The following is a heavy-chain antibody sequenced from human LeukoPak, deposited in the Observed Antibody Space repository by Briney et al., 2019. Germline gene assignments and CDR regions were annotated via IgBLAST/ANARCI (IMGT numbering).Heavy chain of an antibody. D-gene: IGHD1-7*01. V-gene: IGHV1-8*03. Sequence: GASVKVSCKASGYTFSSYDINWVRQATGQGLEWMGWMNPNSGNTGYAQKFQGRVTITRDTSISTAYMELSSVRSEDTAVYYCAGGSRTGTTFDYWGQGTLVTVSS. CDR1: GYTFSSYD. J-gene: IGHJ4*02. CDR2: MNPNSGNT. CDR3: AGGSRTGTTFDY.